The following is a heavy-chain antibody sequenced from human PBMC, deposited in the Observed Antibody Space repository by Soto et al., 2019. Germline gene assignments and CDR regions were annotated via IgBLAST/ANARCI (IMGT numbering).Heavy chain of an antibody. CDR1: GFTFSSYA. J-gene: IGHJ2*01. CDR2: ISYDGSNK. Sequence: QVQLVESGGGVVQPGRSLRLSCAASGFTFSSYAMHWVRQAPGKGLEWVAVISYDGSNKYYTDSVKGRFTISRDNSKTTLYLQMNSLRAEDTAVYYCARDQAAVYWYFDLWGRATLVTVSS. D-gene: IGHD6-13*01. V-gene: IGHV3-30-3*01. CDR3: ARDQAAVYWYFDL.